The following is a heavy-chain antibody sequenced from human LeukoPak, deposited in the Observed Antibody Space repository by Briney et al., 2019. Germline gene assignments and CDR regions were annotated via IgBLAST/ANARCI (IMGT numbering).Heavy chain of an antibody. V-gene: IGHV3-74*01. Sequence: GGSLRLSCAASGFTFSSYWMHWVRQAPGKGLVWVSRIDTGGTTSTYADSVKGRFTISRDNAKNTLYVQMSGLSAEDTAEYYCARSTMSDLAYCGGNCFAFDYWGQGTLVTVSS. CDR2: IDTGGTTS. J-gene: IGHJ4*02. D-gene: IGHD2-21*01. CDR1: GFTFSSYW. CDR3: ARSTMSDLAYCGGNCFAFDY.